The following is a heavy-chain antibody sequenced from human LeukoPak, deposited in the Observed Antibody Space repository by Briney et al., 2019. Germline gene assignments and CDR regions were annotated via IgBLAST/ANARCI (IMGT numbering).Heavy chain of an antibody. J-gene: IGHJ4*02. CDR2: FRKGGANT. CDR3: ATGGPTKGALDY. V-gene: IGHV3-30*02. D-gene: IGHD1-26*01. Sequence: GGSLRLSCAASGFIFRSHGMYWVRQTPDQGLQWVACFRKGGANTFYADSVRGRFIISRDNSKNTLDLQMSSLRVEDTAVYYCATGGPTKGALDYWGQGTLVTVSS. CDR1: GFIFRSHG.